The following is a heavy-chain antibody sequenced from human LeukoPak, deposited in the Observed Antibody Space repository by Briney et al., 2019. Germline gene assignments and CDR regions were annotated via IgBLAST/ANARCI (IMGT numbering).Heavy chain of an antibody. J-gene: IGHJ4*02. Sequence: ASVKVSCKASGYTFTSYYMHWVRQAPGQGLEWMGIINPSGGSTSYAQKFQGRVTISVDTSKNQFSLKLSSVTAADTAVYYCASTSMPKLVSKWNPPDYWGQGTLVTVSS. V-gene: IGHV1-46*01. D-gene: IGHD1-1*01. CDR3: ASTSMPKLVSKWNPPDY. CDR1: GYTFTSYY. CDR2: INPSGGST.